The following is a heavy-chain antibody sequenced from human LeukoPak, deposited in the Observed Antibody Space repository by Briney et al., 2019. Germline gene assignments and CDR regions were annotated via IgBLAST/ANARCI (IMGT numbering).Heavy chain of an antibody. J-gene: IGHJ5*02. V-gene: IGHV3-7*04. CDR3: ARGEAFDP. Sequence: AGGSPRHSCGASGFTFRSYWMSWVREAPGKGLEWVANIKQDGSEKYYVASVKGRFTISRDNAKNSLYQQMNSLRAEDTAVYYCARGEAFDPWGQGTLVTVSS. D-gene: IGHD1-26*01. CDR2: IKQDGSEK. CDR1: GFTFRSYW.